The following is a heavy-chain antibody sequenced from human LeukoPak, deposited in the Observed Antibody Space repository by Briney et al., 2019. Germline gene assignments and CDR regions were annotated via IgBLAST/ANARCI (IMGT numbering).Heavy chain of an antibody. J-gene: IGHJ4*02. V-gene: IGHV4-34*09. CDR3: ARAAAAPRGPFDY. D-gene: IGHD6-13*01. Sequence: PSETLSLTCAVYGGSFSGYYWSWIRQPPGKGLEWIGEINHSGSTNYNPSLKSRVTISVDTAKNQFSLKLSSVTAADTAVYYCARAAAAPRGPFDYWGQGTLVTVSS. CDR2: INHSGST. CDR1: GGSFSGYY.